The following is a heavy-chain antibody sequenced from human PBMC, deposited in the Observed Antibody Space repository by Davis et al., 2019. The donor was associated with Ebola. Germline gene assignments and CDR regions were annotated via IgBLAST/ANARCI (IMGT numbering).Heavy chain of an antibody. J-gene: IGHJ4*02. D-gene: IGHD4-23*01. CDR3: AKEGRNGGWFDY. CDR1: GYTFTSYY. Sequence: AASVKVSCKASGYTFTSYYMHWVRQAPGQGLEWMGIINPSGGSTSYAQKFQGRVTITADKSTSTAYMELSSLRSEDTAVYYCAKEGRNGGWFDYWGQGTLVTVSS. CDR2: INPSGGST. V-gene: IGHV1-46*01.